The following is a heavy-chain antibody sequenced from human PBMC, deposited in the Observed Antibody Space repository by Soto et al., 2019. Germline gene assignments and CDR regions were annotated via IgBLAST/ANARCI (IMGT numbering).Heavy chain of an antibody. CDR1: GFTFSSYG. D-gene: IGHD2-15*01. CDR2: IWYDGSNK. J-gene: IGHJ5*02. Sequence: VQLVESGGGVVQPGRSLRLSCAASGFTFSSYGMHWVRQAPANGLEWVAVIWYDGSNKYYADSVEGRFTISRDNSRHTRYLQMNSLRAEDTAVYYCASDGVAATHDTNWFDPWGQGTLVTVSS. V-gene: IGHV3-33*01. CDR3: ASDGVAATHDTNWFDP.